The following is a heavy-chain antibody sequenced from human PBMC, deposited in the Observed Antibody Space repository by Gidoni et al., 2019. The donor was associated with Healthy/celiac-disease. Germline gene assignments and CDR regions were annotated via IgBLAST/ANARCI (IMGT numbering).Heavy chain of an antibody. CDR1: GFTFSTYA. D-gene: IGHD3-9*01. Sequence: QVQLLESGGGVVQPGRSLSLSCAASGFTFSTYAVHWVRQAPGKGLEWVAVISDDGSNKHYADSVKGRFTIFRDNSKNTLYLQMNSLRAEDTAVYYCARDKAYYDSLTGYYRYYYYGMDVWGQGTTVTVSS. CDR3: ARDKAYYDSLTGYYRYYYYGMDV. V-gene: IGHV3-30*04. J-gene: IGHJ6*02. CDR2: ISDDGSNK.